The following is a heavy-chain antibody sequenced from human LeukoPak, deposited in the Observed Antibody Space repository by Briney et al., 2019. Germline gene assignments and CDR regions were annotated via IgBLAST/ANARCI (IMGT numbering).Heavy chain of an antibody. CDR3: AREGDCSSTSCYTGAFDI. V-gene: IGHV1-69*05. Sequence: ASVKVSCKASGGTFSSYAINWVRQAPGQGLEWMGGIIPIFGTANYAQKFQGRVTITTDESTSTAYMELSSLRSEDTAVYYCAREGDCSSTSCYTGAFDIWGQGTMVTVSS. CDR2: IIPIFGTA. CDR1: GGTFSSYA. D-gene: IGHD2-2*02. J-gene: IGHJ3*02.